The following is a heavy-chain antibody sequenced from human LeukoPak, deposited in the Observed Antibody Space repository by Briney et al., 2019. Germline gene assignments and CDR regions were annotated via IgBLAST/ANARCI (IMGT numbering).Heavy chain of an antibody. Sequence: GGSLRLSCAASGFTFSSYWMSWVRQAPGKGLEWVANIKQDGSGKYYVDSVKGRFTISRDNAKNSLYLQMNSLRAEDTAVYYCARAPGDYYDSSGYYQYYFDYWGQGTLVTVSS. J-gene: IGHJ4*02. CDR1: GFTFSSYW. V-gene: IGHV3-7*04. CDR3: ARAPGDYYDSSGYYQYYFDY. CDR2: IKQDGSGK. D-gene: IGHD3-22*01.